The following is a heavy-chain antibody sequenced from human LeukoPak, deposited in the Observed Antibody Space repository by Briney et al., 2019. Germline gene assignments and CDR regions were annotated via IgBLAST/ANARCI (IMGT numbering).Heavy chain of an antibody. Sequence: GRSLRLSCAASGFTFDDYAMHWVRQAPGKGLEWVSGISWNSGSIGYADSVKGRFTISRDNAKNSLYLQMNSLRAEDTALYYCAKDDDYGDYGVLDYWGQGTLVTVSS. CDR2: ISWNSGSI. V-gene: IGHV3-9*01. CDR1: GFTFDDYA. CDR3: AKDDDYGDYGVLDY. D-gene: IGHD4-17*01. J-gene: IGHJ4*02.